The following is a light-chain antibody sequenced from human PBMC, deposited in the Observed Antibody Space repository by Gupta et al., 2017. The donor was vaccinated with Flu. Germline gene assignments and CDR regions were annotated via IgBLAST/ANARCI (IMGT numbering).Light chain of an antibody. CDR2: KTS. J-gene: IGKJ4*01. CDR1: QSINHY. Sequence: SVGDSVTITCRTSQSINHYLAWFQKERGKAPKLLIYKTSWLERGVPSRFSGSGSGTEFSLTISSLQPEDFATYYCQLYDNFSHMTFGGGTRVDI. V-gene: IGKV1-5*03. CDR3: QLYDNFSHMT.